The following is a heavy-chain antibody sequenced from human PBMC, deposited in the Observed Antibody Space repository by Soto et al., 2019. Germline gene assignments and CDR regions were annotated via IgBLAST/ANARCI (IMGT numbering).Heavy chain of an antibody. V-gene: IGHV3-23*01. CDR3: VRGDYDGSGTDFDF. Sequence: PGGSLRLSCAASGVIFSSYAMNWVRQAPGKGLEWVSGISDSGGSTYYADSVKGRFTISRDNSKNTLYLQMNSLRAEDTAVYYCVRGDYDGSGTDFDFWGQGTVVTVSS. CDR1: GVIFSSYA. J-gene: IGHJ4*02. D-gene: IGHD3-10*01. CDR2: ISDSGGST.